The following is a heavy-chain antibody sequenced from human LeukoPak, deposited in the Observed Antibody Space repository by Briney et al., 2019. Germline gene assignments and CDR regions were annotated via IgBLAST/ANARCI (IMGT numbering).Heavy chain of an antibody. Sequence: ASVKVSCKASGYTFTSYEINWVRQATGHGLEWMGWMNPDSGDTAYAQKFQGRITMTRSTSITTAYMELSSLRSEDTAVYYCASGLGSYDSSELTWPMISFWGQGTQVTVSS. D-gene: IGHD3-22*01. J-gene: IGHJ4*02. CDR3: ASGLGSYDSSELTWPMISF. V-gene: IGHV1-8*01. CDR2: MNPDSGDT. CDR1: GYTFTSYE.